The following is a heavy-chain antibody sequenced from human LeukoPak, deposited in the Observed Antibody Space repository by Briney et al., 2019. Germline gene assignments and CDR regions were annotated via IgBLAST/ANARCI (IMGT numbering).Heavy chain of an antibody. CDR1: GFTFSSYA. J-gene: IGHJ3*02. D-gene: IGHD6-19*01. CDR3: ARDSLDSSGWYHDAFDI. Sequence: GSLRLSCAASGFTFSSYAMHWVRQAPGKGLEWVAVISYDGSNKYYADSVKGRFTISRDNSKNTLYLQMNSLRAEDTAVYYCARDSLDSSGWYHDAFDIWGQGTMVTVSS. V-gene: IGHV3-30*04. CDR2: ISYDGSNK.